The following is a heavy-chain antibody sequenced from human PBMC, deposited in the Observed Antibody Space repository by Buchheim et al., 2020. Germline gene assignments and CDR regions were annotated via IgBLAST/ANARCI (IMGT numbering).Heavy chain of an antibody. CDR2: IYYSGST. D-gene: IGHD5-24*01. CDR3: ARQADGYNGV. V-gene: IGHV4-39*01. J-gene: IGHJ4*02. Sequence: QLQLQESGPGLVKPSETLSLTCTVSGGSISSSSWYWGWIRQPPVKGLEWIGSIYYSGSTYENPSLRSRVTISVDTSKNQFSLRLSSVTASDTAVYYCARQADGYNGVWGQGTL. CDR1: GGSISSSSWY.